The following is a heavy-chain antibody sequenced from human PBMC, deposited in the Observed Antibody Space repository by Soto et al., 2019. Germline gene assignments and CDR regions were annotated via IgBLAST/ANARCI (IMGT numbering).Heavy chain of an antibody. V-gene: IGHV3-49*04. CDR3: IRGSFGYYGP. CDR2: IRNNGYGGTA. J-gene: IGHJ5*02. D-gene: IGHD3-22*01. Sequence: SLSCAASGFKFGDYAMTWVRQAPGKGLEWVCFIRNNGYGGTANYAASVKGRFTISRDDSKTIAYLQMNSLKTEDTAVYYCIRGSFGYYGPWGQGXLVTVHS. CDR1: GFKFGDYA.